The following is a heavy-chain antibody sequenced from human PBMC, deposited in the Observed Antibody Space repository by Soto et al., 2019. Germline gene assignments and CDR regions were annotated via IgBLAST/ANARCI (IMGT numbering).Heavy chain of an antibody. CDR1: GFTFDDYA. CDR2: ISWNRGSI. CDR3: AKDFRGRKTPYYYGMDV. Sequence: EVQLVESGGGLVQPGRSLRLSCAASGFTFDDYAMHWVRQAPGKGLEWVSGISWNRGSIGYADSVKGRFTISRDNAKNSLYLQMNSLRAEDTALYYCAKDFRGRKTPYYYGMDVWGQGTTVTVSS. V-gene: IGHV3-9*01. D-gene: IGHD3-10*01. J-gene: IGHJ6*02.